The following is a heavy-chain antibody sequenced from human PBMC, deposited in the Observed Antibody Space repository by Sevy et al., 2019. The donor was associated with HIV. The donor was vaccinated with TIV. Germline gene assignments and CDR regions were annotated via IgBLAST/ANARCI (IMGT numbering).Heavy chain of an antibody. CDR3: AKDEGTWIQLWSGRFDY. V-gene: IGHV3-23*01. CDR1: GFTFSSYA. CDR2: ISGSGGST. Sequence: GGSLRLSCAASGFTFSSYAMSWVRQAPGKGLEWVSAISGSGGSTYYADSVKGRFTSSRNNSKNTLYLQMNSLRAEDTAVYYCAKDEGTWIQLWSGRFDYWGQGTLVTVSS. J-gene: IGHJ4*02. D-gene: IGHD5-18*01.